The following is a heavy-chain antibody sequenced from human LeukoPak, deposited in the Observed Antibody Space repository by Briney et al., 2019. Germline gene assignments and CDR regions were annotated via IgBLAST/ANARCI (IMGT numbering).Heavy chain of an antibody. CDR2: INHSGST. Sequence: SETLPLTCAVYGGSFSGYYWSWIRQPPGKGLEWIGEINHSGSTNYNPSLKSRVTISVDTSKNQFSLKLSSVTAADTAVYYCARGFRRSSTLYYYYYMDVWGKGTTVTLSS. D-gene: IGHD2-2*01. V-gene: IGHV4-34*01. J-gene: IGHJ6*03. CDR3: ARGFRRSSTLYYYYYMDV. CDR1: GGSFSGYY.